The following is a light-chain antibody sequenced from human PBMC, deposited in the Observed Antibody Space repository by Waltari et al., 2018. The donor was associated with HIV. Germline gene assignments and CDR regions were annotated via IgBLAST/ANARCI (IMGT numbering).Light chain of an antibody. CDR2: RNN. CDR3: AAWDDSLSGWV. J-gene: IGLJ3*02. V-gene: IGLV1-47*01. CDR1: SSNIGTNY. Sequence: QSVLTQPPSASGTPGQRVTISCSGSSSNIGTNYVYWYHQLPGTAPKILIYRNNQRPSGVPDRFAGSKSGTSASLAISGLRSEDEADYYCAAWDDSLSGWVIGGGTKLTVL.